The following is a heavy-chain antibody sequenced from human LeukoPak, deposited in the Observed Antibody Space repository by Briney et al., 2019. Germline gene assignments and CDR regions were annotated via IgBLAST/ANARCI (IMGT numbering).Heavy chain of an antibody. CDR1: GGSVNSYY. CDR3: TSGGMVSGDY. Sequence: SETLSLTCTVSGGSVNSYYWSWIRQPPGKGLEWIGYIYYSGSTNYNPSLKSRVTISRDTSKNQFSLKLRSVTAADTAVYYCTSGGMVSGDYWGHGTLVTVSS. V-gene: IGHV4-59*02. D-gene: IGHD2-8*01. J-gene: IGHJ4*01. CDR2: IYYSGST.